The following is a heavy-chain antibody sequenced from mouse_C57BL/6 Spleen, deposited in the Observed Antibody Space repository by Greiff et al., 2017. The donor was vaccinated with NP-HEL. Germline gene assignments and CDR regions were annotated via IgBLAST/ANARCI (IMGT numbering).Heavy chain of an antibody. Sequence: VQLVESGPGLVQPSQSLSITCTVSGFSLTSYGVHWVRQSPGKGLEWLGVIWSGGSTDYNAAFISRLSISKDNSKSQVFFKMNSLQADDTAIYYCARNGNYYGLSGYFDVWGTGTTVTVSS. CDR3: ARNGNYYGLSGYFDV. D-gene: IGHD1-2*01. CDR1: GFSLTSYG. J-gene: IGHJ1*03. V-gene: IGHV2-2*01. CDR2: IWSGGST.